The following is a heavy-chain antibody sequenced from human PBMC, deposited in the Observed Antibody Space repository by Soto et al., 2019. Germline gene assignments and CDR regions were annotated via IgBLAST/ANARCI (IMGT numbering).Heavy chain of an antibody. CDR2: MNPNSGTT. Sequence: QVQLVQSGAEVKKPGASVKVSCKASGYTFTSYDINWVRQATGQGLEWMGWMNPNSGTTGYAQKFQGRVTMTRNTSITTADMELSSLRYEDTAVYYCAREISGSYRFDYWGQGTLVTVSS. CDR3: AREISGSYRFDY. CDR1: GYTFTSYD. V-gene: IGHV1-8*01. J-gene: IGHJ4*02. D-gene: IGHD1-26*01.